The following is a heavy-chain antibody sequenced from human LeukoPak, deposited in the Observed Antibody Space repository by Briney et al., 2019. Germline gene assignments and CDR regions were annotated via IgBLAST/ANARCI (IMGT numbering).Heavy chain of an antibody. CDR2: MNPNSGNT. J-gene: IGHJ6*02. Sequence: ASVKVSCKASGYTFTSYDINWVRQATGQGLEWMGWMNPNSGNTGYAQKFQGRVTMTRNTSISTAYMELSSLRSEDTAAYYCARVGGGSSFVYYYYGMDVWGQGTTVTVSS. CDR3: ARVGGGSSFVYYYYGMDV. CDR1: GYTFTSYD. V-gene: IGHV1-8*01. D-gene: IGHD6-6*01.